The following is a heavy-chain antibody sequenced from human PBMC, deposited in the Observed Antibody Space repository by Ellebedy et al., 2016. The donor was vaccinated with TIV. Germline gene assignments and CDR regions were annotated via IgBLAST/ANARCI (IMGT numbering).Heavy chain of an antibody. CDR3: ASGIVGATRGALEY. D-gene: IGHD1-26*01. V-gene: IGHV3-23*01. CDR2: ISGNGGST. CDR1: GFTFSSYA. J-gene: IGHJ4*02. Sequence: PGGSLRLSCAASGFTFSSYAMSWVRQAPGKGLEWVSGISGNGGSTYYADSVKGRFTISRDNSKNTLSLQMNSLRAEDTAVYYCASGIVGATRGALEYWGQGTLVTVSS.